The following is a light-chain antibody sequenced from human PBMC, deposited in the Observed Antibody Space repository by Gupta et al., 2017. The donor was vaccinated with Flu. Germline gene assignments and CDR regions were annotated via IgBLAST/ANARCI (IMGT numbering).Light chain of an antibody. V-gene: IGKV4-1*01. Sequence: DIVLTQSPDSLAVSLGERATVHCKSSQSGLNSANNKNYLAWYQQKPGQPPKLLMSWASSREAGVTNRFSGSGYGKDLTLTNNSRQEEDVAVYYYQQHVSYPPITFGQGTRMDI. CDR3: QQHVSYPPIT. J-gene: IGKJ5*01. CDR1: QSGLNSANNKNY. CDR2: WAS.